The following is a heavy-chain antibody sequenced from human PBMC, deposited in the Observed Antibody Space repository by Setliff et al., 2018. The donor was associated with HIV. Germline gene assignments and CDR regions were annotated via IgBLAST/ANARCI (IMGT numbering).Heavy chain of an antibody. CDR2: IYNSVTT. J-gene: IGHJ5*02. V-gene: IGHV4-59*01. Sequence: PSETLSLTCIVSGASISSNTWSWLRQAPGKGLQWIGFIYNSVTTNYNPSLKSRVTISLDTSKNQFSLKLTSVTAADTAVYYCARGGTSSNWFGPWGKGTLVTVSS. CDR3: ARGGTSSNWFGP. CDR1: GASISSNT. D-gene: IGHD2-2*01.